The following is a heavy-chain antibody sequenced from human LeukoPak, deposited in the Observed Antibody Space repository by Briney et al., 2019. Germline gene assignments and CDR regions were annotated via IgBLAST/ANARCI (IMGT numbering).Heavy chain of an antibody. J-gene: IGHJ6*03. CDR1: GFTFDDYA. V-gene: IGHV3-9*01. CDR3: AKGGFTTNYGYYYYYMDV. CDR2: ISWNSGSI. Sequence: GGTLRHSCAASGFTFDDYAMHWVRQAPGKGLEWVSGISWNSGSIGYADSVKGRFTISRDNAKNSLYLQMNSLRAEDTALYYCAKGGFTTNYGYYYYYMDVWGKGTTVTVSS. D-gene: IGHD3-10*01.